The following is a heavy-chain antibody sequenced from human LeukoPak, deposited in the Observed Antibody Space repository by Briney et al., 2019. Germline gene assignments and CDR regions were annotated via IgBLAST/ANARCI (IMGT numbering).Heavy chain of an antibody. Sequence: GGSLRLSCAASGFTFDDYAMHWVRQAPGKGLEWVSGISWNSGNIDYADSVKGRFTISRDNAKNSLYLQMNSLRAEDTALYYCARVLTMVRGYYYYYYMDVWGKGTTVTVSS. J-gene: IGHJ6*03. D-gene: IGHD3-10*01. CDR3: ARVLTMVRGYYYYYYMDV. CDR1: GFTFDDYA. V-gene: IGHV3-9*01. CDR2: ISWNSGNI.